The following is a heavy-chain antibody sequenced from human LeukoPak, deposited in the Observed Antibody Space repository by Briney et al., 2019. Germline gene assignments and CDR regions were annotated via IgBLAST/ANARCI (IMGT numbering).Heavy chain of an antibody. CDR2: SYHSGST. D-gene: IGHD3-3*01. J-gene: IGHJ5*02. CDR3: ARDGRIRFPVTNWFDP. V-gene: IGHV4-38-2*02. CDR1: GYSISSVYY. Sequence: SETLSLTCTVSGYSISSVYYWGCLRQPPGKGLEWIASSYHSGSTYYNLSLKSLVTISVDTYKNQISLKLSSVTATDTAVYYCARDGRIRFPVTNWFDPWGQGILVTVSS.